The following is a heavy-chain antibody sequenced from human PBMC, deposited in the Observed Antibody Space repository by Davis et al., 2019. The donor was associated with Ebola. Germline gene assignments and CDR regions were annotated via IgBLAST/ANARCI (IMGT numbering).Heavy chain of an antibody. CDR1: GFTFSSYS. CDR3: ARAIGGGLYDVAYYFDY. J-gene: IGHJ4*02. CDR2: ISSSSSTI. V-gene: IGHV3-48*02. Sequence: PGGSLRLSCAASGFTFSSYSMNWVRQAPGKGLEWVSYISSSSSTIYYADSVKGRFTISRDNAKNSLYLQMNSLRDEDTAVYYCARAIGGGLYDVAYYFDYWGQGTLVTVSS. D-gene: IGHD3-10*02.